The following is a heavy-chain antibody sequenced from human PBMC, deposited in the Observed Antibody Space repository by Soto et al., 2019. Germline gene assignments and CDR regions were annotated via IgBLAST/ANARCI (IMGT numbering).Heavy chain of an antibody. Sequence: TXVSLRLSCEAPGLTFSSDSMSWVRQAPGKGLEWVSAISGSGGSTYYADSVKGRFTISRDNSKNTLYLQMNSLRAEDTAVYYCAKDIELEQEDAFDIWGQGTMVTVSS. CDR1: GLTFSSDS. D-gene: IGHD3-3*01. J-gene: IGHJ3*02. CDR2: ISGSGGST. V-gene: IGHV3-23*01. CDR3: AKDIELEQEDAFDI.